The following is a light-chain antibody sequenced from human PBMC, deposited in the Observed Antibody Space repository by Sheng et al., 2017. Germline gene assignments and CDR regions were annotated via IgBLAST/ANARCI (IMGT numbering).Light chain of an antibody. V-gene: IGLV3-1*01. CDR2: QDN. CDR3: QAWDSTTSHYV. Sequence: ELMQSPSMSVSPGQTAEIACSGDNLGRKYVSWYQVKPGQPPILVIFQDNKRPSGIRERFSGSNSGNTATLTISGTQAMDEADYYCQAWDSTTSHYVFATGTKVTVL. J-gene: IGLJ1*01. CDR1: NLGRKY.